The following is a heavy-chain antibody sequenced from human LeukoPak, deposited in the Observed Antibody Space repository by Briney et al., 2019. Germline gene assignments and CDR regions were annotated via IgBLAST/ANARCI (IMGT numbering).Heavy chain of an antibody. CDR3: ARKSAAGTNNWFDP. CDR1: GYIFTNYG. Sequence: ASVKVSCKASGYIFTNYGISWVRQAPGQGLEWMGWISGYNANTKYAQKVQGRVTMTTDTSTSTAYMELRSLRSDDTAVYYCARKSAAGTNNWFDPWGQGTLVTVSS. D-gene: IGHD6-13*01. CDR2: ISGYNANT. J-gene: IGHJ5*02. V-gene: IGHV1-18*01.